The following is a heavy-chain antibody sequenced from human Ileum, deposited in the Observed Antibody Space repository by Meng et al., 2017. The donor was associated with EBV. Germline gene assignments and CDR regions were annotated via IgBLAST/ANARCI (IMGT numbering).Heavy chain of an antibody. CDR3: ASGRDYAWHS. CDR2: IYHRGST. V-gene: IGHV4-4*02. CDR1: GDSISSNNW. J-gene: IGHJ4*02. D-gene: IGHD4-17*01. Sequence: QGSGPGLVKPSGTLPLPGAVSGDSISSNNWWSWARQPPGKGLEWIGEIYHRGSTNYNPSFKSRVTMSVDKSKNQISLNLSSVTAADTAVYYCASGRDYAWHSWGRGTLVTVSS.